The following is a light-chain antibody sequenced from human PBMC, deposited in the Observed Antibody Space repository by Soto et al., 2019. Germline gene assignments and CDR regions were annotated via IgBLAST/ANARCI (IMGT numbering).Light chain of an antibody. CDR2: WAS. J-gene: IGKJ2*01. V-gene: IGKV4-1*01. CDR1: RSVLYNSNNKKY. Sequence: DIVMTQSPDSLAVSLGERATINCKSSRSVLYNSNNKKYLAWYQQKPGQPPKLLIYWASTRESGVPDRFSGSGSETDFTLTISSLQAEDVAVYYCQHYYTTPRTFGQGTKLEIK. CDR3: QHYYTTPRT.